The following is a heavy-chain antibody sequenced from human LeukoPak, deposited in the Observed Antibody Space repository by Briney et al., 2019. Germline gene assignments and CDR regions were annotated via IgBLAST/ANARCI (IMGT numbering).Heavy chain of an antibody. CDR1: GYTFTGYY. D-gene: IGHD1-26*01. CDR3: ARDSEGLNWFDP. V-gene: IGHV1-2*02. Sequence: ASVKVSCKASGYTFTGYYMHWVRQAPGQGLEWMGWINPNSGGTNYAQKFQGRVTMTRDTSISTAYMELSRLRSDDTAVYYCARDSEGLNWFDPWGQGTLVTVSS. CDR2: INPNSGGT. J-gene: IGHJ5*02.